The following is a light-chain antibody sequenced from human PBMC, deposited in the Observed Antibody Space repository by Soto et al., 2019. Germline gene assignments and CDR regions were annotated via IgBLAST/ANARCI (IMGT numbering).Light chain of an antibody. CDR3: QQYVNLPYT. CDR2: DTI. Sequence: DIQMTQSPPSLAASVGDRVTSSCQASQDLTNYLNWYQQKPGEAPKLLIYDTITLEEGVQSRFSGGGSGTDFTFTINGLQTEDAAIYACQQYVNLPYTFGQGTKLEIK. V-gene: IGKV1-33*01. CDR1: QDLTNY. J-gene: IGKJ2*01.